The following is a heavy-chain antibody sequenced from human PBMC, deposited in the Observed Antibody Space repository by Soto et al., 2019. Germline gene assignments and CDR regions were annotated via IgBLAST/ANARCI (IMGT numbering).Heavy chain of an antibody. V-gene: IGHV3-72*01. CDR1: GFTFSDHY. Sequence: EVQLVESGGGLVQPGGSLRPSCAASGFTFSDHYMEWVRQAPGKGLEWVGRIRNKANSYTTEYGASVKGRFTISRDDSKNSLYLQMNSLKTEDTAVYYCASAWFGELKYSDYWGQGTLVTVSS. D-gene: IGHD3-10*01. CDR3: ASAWFGELKYSDY. CDR2: IRNKANSYTT. J-gene: IGHJ4*02.